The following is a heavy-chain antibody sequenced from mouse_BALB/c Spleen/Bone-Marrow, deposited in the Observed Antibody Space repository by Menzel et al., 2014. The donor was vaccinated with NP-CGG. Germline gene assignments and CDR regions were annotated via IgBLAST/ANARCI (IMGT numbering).Heavy chain of an antibody. D-gene: IGHD4-1*01. Sequence: VQLQQSGPELVKPGASVKMSCKASGYTFTDYVISWVKQGTGQGPEWIGEIYPGSGSTYYNEKFKGKATLTADKSSNTAYMQLSSLTSEDSAVYFCATGTDYWGQGTTLTVSS. CDR1: GYTFTDYV. CDR2: IYPGSGST. J-gene: IGHJ2*01. V-gene: IGHV1-81*01. CDR3: ATGTDY.